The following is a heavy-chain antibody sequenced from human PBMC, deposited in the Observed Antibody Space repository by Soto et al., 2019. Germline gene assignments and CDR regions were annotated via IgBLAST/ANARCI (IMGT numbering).Heavy chain of an antibody. CDR2: IIPNIGNA. CDR1: GYTFTSYG. D-gene: IGHD4-17*01. J-gene: IGHJ4*02. V-gene: IGHV1-18*01. Sequence: GASVKVSCKASGYTFTSYGISWVRQAPGQGLEWMGWIIPNIGNANYAQKFQGRVTITTDASTSTAYMELSSLRSEDTAVYYCARGDYGDYVLDYWGQGTLVTVSS. CDR3: ARGDYGDYVLDY.